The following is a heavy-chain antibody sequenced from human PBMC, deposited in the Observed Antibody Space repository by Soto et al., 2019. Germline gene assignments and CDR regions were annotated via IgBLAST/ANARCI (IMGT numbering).Heavy chain of an antibody. V-gene: IGHV1-69*02. CDR2: IIPMLGVR. J-gene: IGHJ3*02. Sequence: QVQLVQSGAEVKKPGSSVKVSCKDSGGTFSTYSMFWVRQAPGQGLEWMGRIIPMLGVRNYAQRFQDRVTIISDKSTATVHMELSSLRSEDTALYFCTIGSWSGEVFDIWCQGTMVSVSS. D-gene: IGHD2-15*01. CDR1: GGTFSTYS. CDR3: TIGSWSGEVFDI.